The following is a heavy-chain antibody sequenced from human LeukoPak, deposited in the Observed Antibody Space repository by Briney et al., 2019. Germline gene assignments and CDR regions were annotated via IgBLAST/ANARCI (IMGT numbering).Heavy chain of an antibody. Sequence: ASVKVSCKASGYTFTSNDINWVRQATGQGLEWMGWMNPNSGNTGYAQKLQGRVTMTRNTSISTAYMELSSLRSEDTAVYYCARGPFGGDAFDIWGQGTMVTVSS. V-gene: IGHV1-8*01. CDR1: GYTFTSND. D-gene: IGHD3-10*01. CDR2: MNPNSGNT. CDR3: ARGPFGGDAFDI. J-gene: IGHJ3*02.